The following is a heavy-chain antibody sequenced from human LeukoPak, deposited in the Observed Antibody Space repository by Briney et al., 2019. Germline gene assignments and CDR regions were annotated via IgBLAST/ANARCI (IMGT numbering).Heavy chain of an antibody. V-gene: IGHV3-23*01. CDR2: ISGSGGST. J-gene: IGHJ4*02. CDR1: GFTFSSYA. CDR3: AKDGQVVVVAASYFDY. D-gene: IGHD2-15*01. Sequence: PGGSLRLSCAASGFTFSSYAMSWVRQAPGKGLEWVSAISGSGGSTYYADSVKGRFTISRDNSKNTLYLQMNSLRAEDTAVYYCAKDGQVVVVAASYFDYWGQGTLVTVSS.